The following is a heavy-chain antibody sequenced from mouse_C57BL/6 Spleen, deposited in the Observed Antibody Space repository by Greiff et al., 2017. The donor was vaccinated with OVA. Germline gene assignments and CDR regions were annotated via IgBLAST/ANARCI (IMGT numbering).Heavy chain of an antibody. CDR3: ARELLRPEYYAMGY. V-gene: IGHV1-61*01. Sequence: QVQLKQPGAELVRPGSSVKLSCKASGYTFTSYWMDWVKQRPGQGLEWIGNIYPSDSETHYNQKFKDKATLTVDKSSSTAYMQLSSLTSEDSAVYYCARELLRPEYYAMGYWGQGTSVPVSS. CDR1: GYTFTSYW. D-gene: IGHD1-1*01. J-gene: IGHJ4*01. CDR2: IYPSDSET.